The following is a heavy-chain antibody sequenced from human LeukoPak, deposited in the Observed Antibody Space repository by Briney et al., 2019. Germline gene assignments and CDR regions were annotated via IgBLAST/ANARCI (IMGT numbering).Heavy chain of an antibody. V-gene: IGHV3-23*01. Sequence: SGGSLRLSCAASGFTFNTYVMNWVRQAPGKGLEWVSSISGSGDSTFYADSVKGRFTISRDNSKNTLYLQMNSLRAEDTAVYYCAKDLEQYWGYSYYMDVWGKGTTVTVSS. CDR2: ISGSGDST. CDR3: AKDLEQYWGYSYYMDV. CDR1: GFTFNTYV. J-gene: IGHJ6*03. D-gene: IGHD7-27*01.